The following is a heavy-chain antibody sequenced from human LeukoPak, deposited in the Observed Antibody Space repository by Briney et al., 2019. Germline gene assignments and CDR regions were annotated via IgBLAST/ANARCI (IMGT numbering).Heavy chain of an antibody. CDR3: ARLDSGGFYFVPY. D-gene: IGHD3-22*01. CDR1: GYTFSNDW. Sequence: GESLKISCEASGYTFSNDWIGWVRQMPGKGLEWIGIIHPGNSESRYTPSFQGHVTFSVDKSITTAYLQWSSLEASDTAMYYCARLDSGGFYFVPYWGQGTLVTVSS. V-gene: IGHV5-51*01. J-gene: IGHJ4*02. CDR2: IHPGNSES.